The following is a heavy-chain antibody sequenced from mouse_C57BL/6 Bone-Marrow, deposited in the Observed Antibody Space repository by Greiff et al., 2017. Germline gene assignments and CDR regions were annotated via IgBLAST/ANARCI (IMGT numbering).Heavy chain of an antibody. CDR2: IDPADGDT. CDR3: TSTSGLDY. J-gene: IGHJ2*01. D-gene: IGHD3-2*02. CDR1: GFNIKHYY. V-gene: IGHV14-1*01. Sequence: VQLQQSGAELVRPGASVKLSCTASGFNIKHYYMHWVKQRPEQGLEWIGRIDPADGDTEYAPKFQGQATMTADTSSNTACLQLSSLTSEDTAVYYCTSTSGLDYWGQGTTLTVSS.